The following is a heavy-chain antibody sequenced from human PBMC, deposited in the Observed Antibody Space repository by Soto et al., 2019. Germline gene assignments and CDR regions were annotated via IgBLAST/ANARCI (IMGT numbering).Heavy chain of an antibody. Sequence: QVQLVQAGAEVKKPGASVKVSCKDSGYTFTSYVISWVRQAPGQGLEWMGGISAYNGNTNYAQKLQGRVTMTTDTSTSTAYMELRSLRSDDTAVYYCVVAAQPYYFDSWGQGTLVTVSS. CDR1: GYTFTSYV. D-gene: IGHD2-15*01. J-gene: IGHJ4*02. CDR2: ISAYNGNT. V-gene: IGHV1-18*01. CDR3: VVAAQPYYFDS.